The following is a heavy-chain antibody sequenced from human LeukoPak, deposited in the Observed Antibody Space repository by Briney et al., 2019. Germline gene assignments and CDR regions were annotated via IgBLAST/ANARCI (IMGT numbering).Heavy chain of an antibody. J-gene: IGHJ6*02. CDR2: IWYDGSNK. CDR1: GFTFSSYG. D-gene: IGHD3-10*01. V-gene: IGHV3-33*08. CDR3: ARESMVRGSYYYYYYGMDV. Sequence: GRSLRLSCAASGFTFSSYGMHWARQAPGKGLEWVAVIWYDGSNKYYADSVKGQFTISRDNSKNTLYLQMNSLRAEDTAVYYCARESMVRGSYYYYYYGMDVWGQGTTVTVSS.